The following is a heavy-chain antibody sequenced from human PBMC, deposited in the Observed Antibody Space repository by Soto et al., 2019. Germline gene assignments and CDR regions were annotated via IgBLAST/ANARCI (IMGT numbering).Heavy chain of an antibody. CDR3: ARVTPGNNLYYFSGLDV. V-gene: IGHV3-30-3*01. J-gene: IGHJ6*02. CDR1: GFNFGTYA. Sequence: GGSLRLSCVASGFNFGTYAIHWVRQAPGKGLQWVALIAYYGINTYYADSLKGRFTISRDSSKNTLHLQMNSLRPEDTGVYFCARVTPGNNLYYFSGLDVWGQGTSVTVSS. D-gene: IGHD1-1*01. CDR2: IAYYGINT.